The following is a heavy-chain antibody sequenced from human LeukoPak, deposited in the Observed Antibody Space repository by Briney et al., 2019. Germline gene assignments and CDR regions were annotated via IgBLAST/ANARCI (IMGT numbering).Heavy chain of an antibody. V-gene: IGHV3-7*01. Sequence: SGGSLRLSCAASGFTFSSYWMSWVRQAPGKGLEWVANIKQDGSEKYYVDSVKGRFTISRDNAKNSLYLQMNSLRAEDTAVYYCARASDGGKIAFDYWGQGTLVTVSS. CDR2: IKQDGSEK. CDR3: ARASDGGKIAFDY. J-gene: IGHJ4*02. D-gene: IGHD4-23*01. CDR1: GFTFSSYW.